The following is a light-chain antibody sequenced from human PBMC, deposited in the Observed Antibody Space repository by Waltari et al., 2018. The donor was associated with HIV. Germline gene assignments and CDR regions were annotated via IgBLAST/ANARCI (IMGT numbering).Light chain of an antibody. J-gene: IGKJ2*01. CDR2: GAS. Sequence: EVVLTQSPATLSVSPGATATFSSRPSQCISSNLAWYQQKPGQTPRLLIYGASTRATGIPARVSGSGFGTEFSLTISSLQSEDFAVYYCQQYNSWPTGYTFGQGTKLEIK. CDR3: QQYNSWPTGYT. CDR1: QCISSN. V-gene: IGKV3-15*01.